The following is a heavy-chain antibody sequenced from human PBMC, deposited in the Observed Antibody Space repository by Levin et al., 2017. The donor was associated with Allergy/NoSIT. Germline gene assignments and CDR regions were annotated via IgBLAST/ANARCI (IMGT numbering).Heavy chain of an antibody. CDR3: AKEMTAVVPVFDY. J-gene: IGHJ4*02. CDR2: ITNSGRT. Sequence: GESLKISCAASEFTFSNYAMSWVRQAPGKGLEWVSAITNSGRTYYADSVKGRFTVSRDNSKNTLYLQMNSLRADDTAVCYCAKEMTAVVPVFDYWGQGTLVTVSS. V-gene: IGHV3-23*01. CDR1: EFTFSNYA. D-gene: IGHD4-23*01.